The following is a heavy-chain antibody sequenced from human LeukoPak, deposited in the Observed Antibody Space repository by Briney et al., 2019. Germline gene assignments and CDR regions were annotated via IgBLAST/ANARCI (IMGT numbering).Heavy chain of an antibody. V-gene: IGHV3-64*01. CDR3: ARVVDGGDDY. Sequence: GGSLRLSCAASGFTFSSYAMHWVRQAPGKGLEYVSAISSNGGSTYYANSVKGRFTISRDNSKNTLYLQMNSLRAEDTAVYYCARVVDGGDDYWGQGTLVTVSS. J-gene: IGHJ4*02. CDR1: GFTFSSYA. D-gene: IGHD2-21*01. CDR2: ISSNGGST.